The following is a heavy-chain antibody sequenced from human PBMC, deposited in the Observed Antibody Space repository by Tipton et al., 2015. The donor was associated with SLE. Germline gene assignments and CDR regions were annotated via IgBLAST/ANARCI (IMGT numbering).Heavy chain of an antibody. D-gene: IGHD2-15*01. CDR3: ARATGGSAADAFHI. Sequence: TLSLTCAVYGGISRDYFWSWIRQPPGKGLEWIGEVSHRGTTNYNPSLDSRVTISLDRFNNQFTLKMTSVTAADTAVYYCARATGGSAADAFHICGQGTMVTVSS. CDR2: VSHRGTT. J-gene: IGHJ3*02. V-gene: IGHV4-34*01. CDR1: GGISRDYF.